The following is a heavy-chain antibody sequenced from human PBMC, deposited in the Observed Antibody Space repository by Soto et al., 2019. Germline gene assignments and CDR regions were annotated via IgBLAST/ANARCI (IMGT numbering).Heavy chain of an antibody. V-gene: IGHV1-69*06. CDR3: ARGPNWGYRFDS. D-gene: IGHD7-27*01. J-gene: IGHJ4*02. CDR1: GGTFSGHA. CDR2: LIPLFGTT. Sequence: QVQLVQSGAEVKKPGSSVKVSCEASGGTFSGHAISWVRQAPGQGPEWMGGLIPLFGTTQHAQNFQDSLTSTADKSTSTAYMELTSLRFEDTAIYSCARGPNWGYRFDSWGQGTLVTVSS.